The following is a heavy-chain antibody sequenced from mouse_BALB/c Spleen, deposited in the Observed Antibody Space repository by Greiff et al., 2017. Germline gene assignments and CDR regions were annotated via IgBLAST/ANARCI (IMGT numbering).Heavy chain of an antibody. CDR3: ARRGYGSRGYFDY. CDR2: INPGSGGT. V-gene: IGHV1-54*01. D-gene: IGHD1-1*01. J-gene: IGHJ2*01. CDR1: GYAFTNYL. Sequence: QVHVKQSGAELVRPGTSVKVSCKASGYAFTNYLIEWVKQRPGQGLEWIGVINPGSGGTNDNEKFKGKATLTADKSSSTAYMQLSSLTSDDSAVYFCARRGYGSRGYFDYWGQGTTLTVSS.